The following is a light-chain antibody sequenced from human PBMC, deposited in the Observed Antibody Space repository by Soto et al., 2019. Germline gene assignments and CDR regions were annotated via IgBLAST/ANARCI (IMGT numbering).Light chain of an antibody. V-gene: IGKV3-20*01. J-gene: IGKJ1*01. CDR1: QSLSASY. CDR2: GAS. Sequence: EIVLTQSPGTLSLSPGERATLFCRASQSLSASYLAWYQQKPGQAPRLLVYGASSRATGIPDRFSGSGSGTDFTLIISRLEPEDFAVYYCQQYVTSPWAFGQGTKVDIK. CDR3: QQYVTSPWA.